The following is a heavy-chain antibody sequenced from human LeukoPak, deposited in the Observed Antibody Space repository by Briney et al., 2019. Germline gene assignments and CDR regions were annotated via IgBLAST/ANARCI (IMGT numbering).Heavy chain of an antibody. CDR2: IYYSGST. Sequence: SETLSLTCTVSGGSISSYYWSWIRQPPGKGLEWIGYIYYSGSTNYNPSLKSRVTISVDTSKNQFSLKLSSVTAADTAVYYCAINYGDYYFDYWGQGTLVTVSS. J-gene: IGHJ4*02. V-gene: IGHV4-59*01. D-gene: IGHD4-17*01. CDR1: GGSISSYY. CDR3: AINYGDYYFDY.